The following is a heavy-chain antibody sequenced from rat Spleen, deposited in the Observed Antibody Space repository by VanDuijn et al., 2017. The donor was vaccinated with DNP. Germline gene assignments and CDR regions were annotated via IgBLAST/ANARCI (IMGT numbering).Heavy chain of an antibody. CDR2: ISYDANKS. CDR3: TKHKGSSSSYTMDA. D-gene: IGHD1-2*01. CDR1: GFTFSDYA. V-gene: IGHV5-17*01. J-gene: IGHJ4*01. Sequence: EVQLVESGGGLVQPGRSLKLSCAASGFTFSDYAVAWVRQAPKKGLEWVATISYDANKSYYRDSVKGRFTISRDDAKNTLYLQMNSLRSEDTATYYCTKHKGSSSSYTMDAWGQGISVTVSS.